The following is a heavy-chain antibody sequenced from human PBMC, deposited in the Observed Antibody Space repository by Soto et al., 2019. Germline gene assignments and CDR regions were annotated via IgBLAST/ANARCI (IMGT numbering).Heavy chain of an antibody. J-gene: IGHJ5*02. CDR2: IRSKAYGVTT. CDR3: TRTVTTVWGWFDP. CDR1: GFTFSGSA. Sequence: GGSLSLSCAASGFTFSGSAMHWVRQASGKGLDWLGFIRSKAYGVTTEYAASVKGRFTISRDYSKSIAYLQMNSLKTEDTAVYYCTRTVTTVWGWFDPWGQGTLVTVSS. D-gene: IGHD4-17*01. V-gene: IGHV3-49*04.